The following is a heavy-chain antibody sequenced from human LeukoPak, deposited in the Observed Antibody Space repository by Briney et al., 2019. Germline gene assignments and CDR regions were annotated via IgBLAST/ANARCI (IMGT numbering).Heavy chain of an antibody. V-gene: IGHV3-43D*03. CDR2: ISWDGGST. D-gene: IGHD6-6*01. Sequence: PGGSLRLSCAASGFTFDDYAMHWVRQAPGKGLEWVSLISWDGGSTCYADSVKGRFTISRDNGKNSLYLQMNSLRAEDTALYYCAEDSSSSRTTFDYWGQGTLVTVSS. J-gene: IGHJ4*02. CDR3: AEDSSSSRTTFDY. CDR1: GFTFDDYA.